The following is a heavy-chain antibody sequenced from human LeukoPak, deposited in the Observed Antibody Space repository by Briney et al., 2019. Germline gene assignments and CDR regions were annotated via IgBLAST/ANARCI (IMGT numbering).Heavy chain of an antibody. CDR1: GGAFIGYS. J-gene: IGHJ6*02. V-gene: IGHV4-34*01. CDR3: ARDRMVRGVIITHYYYYGMDV. Sequence: SETLSLICAVYGGAFIGYSWSWIRQPPGKGLEWIGEVDPNGTTKYNPSLKSRVIVSLDTPKNQFSLNLDSVTAADTALYYCARDRMVRGVIITHYYYYGMDVWGQGTTVTVSS. CDR2: VDPNGTT. D-gene: IGHD3-10*01.